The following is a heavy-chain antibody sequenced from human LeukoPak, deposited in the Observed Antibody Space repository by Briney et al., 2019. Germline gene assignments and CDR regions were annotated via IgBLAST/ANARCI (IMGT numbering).Heavy chain of an antibody. CDR3: ATSRDIVVVPAAMSSFDI. D-gene: IGHD2-2*01. J-gene: IGHJ3*02. V-gene: IGHV1-2*02. Sequence: GSVKVSCKASGYTFTGYYMHWVRQAPGQGLEWMGWINPNSGGTNYAQKFQGRVTMTRDTSISTAYMELSRLRSDDTAVYYCATSRDIVVVPAAMSSFDIWGQGTMVTVSS. CDR1: GYTFTGYY. CDR2: INPNSGGT.